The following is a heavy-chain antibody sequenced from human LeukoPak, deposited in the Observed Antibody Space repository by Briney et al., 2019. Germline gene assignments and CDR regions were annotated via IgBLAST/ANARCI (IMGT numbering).Heavy chain of an antibody. J-gene: IGHJ4*02. CDR1: GFTFSLYA. CDR3: AKGTLGYCTSNRCYPFDS. V-gene: IGHV3-23*01. CDR2: ITGEGAHA. Sequence: GGSLRLSCTASGFTFSLYAMSWVRQAPGKGLEWISGITGEGAHAWYADSVKGRFTISRDNSKTTMFLQMNSLRAEDTAVYFCAKGTLGYCTSNRCYPFDSWGQGTLVTVSS. D-gene: IGHD2-2*01.